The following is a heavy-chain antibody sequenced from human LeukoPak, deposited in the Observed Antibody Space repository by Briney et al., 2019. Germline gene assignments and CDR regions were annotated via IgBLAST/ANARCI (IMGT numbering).Heavy chain of an antibody. CDR3: TRGERVVVAAYYYYDMDV. D-gene: IGHD2-15*01. J-gene: IGHJ6*02. CDR1: GYTFTSYG. CDR2: ISAYNGNT. V-gene: IGHV1-18*01. Sequence: ASVKVSCKASGYTFTSYGISWVRQAPGQGLEWMGWISAYNGNTNYAQKLQGRVTMTTDTFTSTAYMELRSLRSDDTAVYYCTRGERVVVAAYYYYDMDVWGQGTTVTVSS.